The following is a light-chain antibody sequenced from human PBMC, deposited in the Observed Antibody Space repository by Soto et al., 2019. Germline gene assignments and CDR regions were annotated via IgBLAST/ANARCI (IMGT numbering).Light chain of an antibody. CDR1: QDISNY. Sequence: PVTHSPSSLAASLECRGTITCQAMQDISNYLNLDQQKPGKAPKLLIYDASNLETGVPSRFSGSGSGTDFTFTISSLQPEDIATYYCQQSDNLPLPFGTLTKV. CDR3: QQSDNLPLP. J-gene: IGKJ3*01. CDR2: DAS. V-gene: IGKV1-33*01.